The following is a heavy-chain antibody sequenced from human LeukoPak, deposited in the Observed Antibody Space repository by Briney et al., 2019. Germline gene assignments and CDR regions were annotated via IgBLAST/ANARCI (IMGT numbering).Heavy chain of an antibody. D-gene: IGHD5-12*01. CDR2: MNPNSGNT. Sequence: ASVTVSCKASGYTFTSYDINWVRQATGQGLEWMGWMNPNSGNTGYAQKFQGRVTMTRNTSISTAYMELSRLRSDDTAVYYCARDSYDSGVDYWGQGTLVTVSS. J-gene: IGHJ4*02. V-gene: IGHV1-8*02. CDR3: ARDSYDSGVDY. CDR1: GYTFTSYD.